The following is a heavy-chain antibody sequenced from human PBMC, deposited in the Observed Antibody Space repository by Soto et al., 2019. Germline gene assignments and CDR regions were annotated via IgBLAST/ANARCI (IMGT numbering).Heavy chain of an antibody. CDR1: GGSINNYY. CDR2: IYTSWST. D-gene: IGHD1-26*01. V-gene: IGHV4-4*07. J-gene: IGHJ4*02. CDR3: ARVYSGSYYEFDY. Sequence: TLSLTWTVSGGSINNYYWRWIRQPAGKGLEWIGRIYTSWSTNYNPSLKSRVTMSVDTSKNQFSLNLSSVPAADTAVYYRARVYSGSYYEFDYWGQGTLVTIPS.